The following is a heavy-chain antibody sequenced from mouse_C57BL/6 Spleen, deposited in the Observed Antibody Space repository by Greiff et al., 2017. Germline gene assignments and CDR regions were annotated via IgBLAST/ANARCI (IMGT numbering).Heavy chain of an antibody. V-gene: IGHV1-42*01. D-gene: IGHD1-1*01. J-gene: IGHJ2*01. CDR2: INPSTGGT. CDR1: GYSFPGYY. CDR3: AATTVVFDFDY. Sequence: VQLQQSGPALVKPGASVKISCKASGYSFPGYYMNWVKQSPEKSLEWIGEINPSTGGTTYNQKFKAKATLTVDKSSSTAYMQLKSLTSEDSAVYYCAATTVVFDFDYWGQGTTLSVSS.